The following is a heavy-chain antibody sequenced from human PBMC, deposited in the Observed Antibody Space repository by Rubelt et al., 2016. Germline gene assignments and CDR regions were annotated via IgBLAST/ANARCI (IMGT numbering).Heavy chain of an antibody. CDR2: VRFDGTST. Sequence: QAPGKGLEWVAVVRFDGTSTYYADSVRGRFTMSRDNSRSTLYLQMNSLRAEDTAVYYCAKLVVPGTAHQFAMDVWGQGTTVTVSS. J-gene: IGHJ6*02. V-gene: IGHV3-30*02. CDR3: AKLVVPGTAHQFAMDV. D-gene: IGHD6-19*01.